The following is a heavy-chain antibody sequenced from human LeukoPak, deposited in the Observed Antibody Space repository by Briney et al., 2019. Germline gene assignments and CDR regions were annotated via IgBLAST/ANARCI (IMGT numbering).Heavy chain of an antibody. V-gene: IGHV4-61*08. CDR1: GGSISSGGYY. D-gene: IGHD1-7*01. CDR3: ARGLWGITGTTPYFDY. Sequence: PSETLSLTCTVSGGSISSGGYYWSWIRQPPGKGLEWIGYIYYSGSTNYNPSLKSRVTISVDTSKNQFSLKLSSVTAADTAVYYCARGLWGITGTTPYFDYWGQGTLVTVSS. CDR2: IYYSGST. J-gene: IGHJ4*02.